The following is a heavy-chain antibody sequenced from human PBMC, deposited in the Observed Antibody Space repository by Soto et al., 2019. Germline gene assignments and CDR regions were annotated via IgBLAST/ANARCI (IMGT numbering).Heavy chain of an antibody. CDR3: ARDAGYSNGLYFYGMDV. Sequence: QVQLQESGPGLVKPSQTLSLTCTVSGGSISSGGYYWSWIRQHPGKGLEWIGYIYYSGSTYYNPALQSRLRISADTSKNQFSLKLSSVTAADTAVYYCARDAGYSNGLYFYGMDVWGQGTTVTVSS. CDR1: GGSISSGGYY. D-gene: IGHD5-18*01. V-gene: IGHV4-31*03. CDR2: IYYSGST. J-gene: IGHJ6*02.